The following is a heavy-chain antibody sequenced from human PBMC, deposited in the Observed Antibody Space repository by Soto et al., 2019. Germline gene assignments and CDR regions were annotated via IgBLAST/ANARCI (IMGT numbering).Heavy chain of an antibody. CDR3: AKDRYSSSPGHLEY. V-gene: IGHV3-30*18. CDR1: GLSFSNYG. J-gene: IGHJ4*02. D-gene: IGHD6-19*01. CDR2: ISDDGNSQ. Sequence: QVQLVELGGGAVQPGRSLTLSCTASGLSFSNYGVHWVRQAPGKGLEWVAIISDDGNSQNYAGSVKGRLTISRDNFKNTVDLQMDRLRGDDTAVYYCAKDRYSSSPGHLEYWGQGTLVTVSS.